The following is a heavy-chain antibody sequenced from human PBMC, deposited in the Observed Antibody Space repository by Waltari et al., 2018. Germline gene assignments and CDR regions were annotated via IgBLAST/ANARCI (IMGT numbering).Heavy chain of an antibody. CDR3: ATYCSGRYAHFDH. V-gene: IGHV1-46*01. D-gene: IGHD3-10*01. CDR1: GYSFTRFY. CDR2: IDLSGGGS. Sequence: QVQLVQSGAEVKKPGASVKVSCKASGYSFTRFYMHWVRQAPGQGLGGNGCIDLSGGGSTYAERLQVRVSMTRDTSTSTVHMDLISLTSEDSAVYYCATYCSGRYAHFDHWGQGTLVTVSS. J-gene: IGHJ4*02.